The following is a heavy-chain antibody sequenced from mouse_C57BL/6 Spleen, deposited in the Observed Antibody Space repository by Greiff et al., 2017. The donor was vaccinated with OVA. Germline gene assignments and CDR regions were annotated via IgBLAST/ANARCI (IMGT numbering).Heavy chain of an antibody. CDR1: GFNIKNTY. J-gene: IGHJ3*01. CDR3: ARPHYDYDVAWFAY. Sequence: EVMLVESVAELVRPGASVKLSCTASGFNIKNTYMHWVKQRPEQGLEWIGRIDPANGNTKYAPKFQGKATITADTSSNTAYLQLSSLTSEDTAIYYCARPHYDYDVAWFAYWGQGTLVTVSA. D-gene: IGHD2-4*01. V-gene: IGHV14-3*01. CDR2: IDPANGNT.